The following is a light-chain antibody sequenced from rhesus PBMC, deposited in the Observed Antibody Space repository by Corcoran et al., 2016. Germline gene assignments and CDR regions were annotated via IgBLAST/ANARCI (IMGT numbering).Light chain of an antibody. V-gene: IGKV1-32*02. CDR2: YTN. Sequence: DIQMSQSPSSLSASVGDRITITCRASQAIRNNLNWYQQIPGKAPKLLIYYTNTLETGAPSRFKGTGSGTEFSLTISSLQPEDFATYFCQQGDRYPYSFGQGTKVEIK. CDR1: QAIRNN. J-gene: IGKJ2*01. CDR3: QQGDRYPYS.